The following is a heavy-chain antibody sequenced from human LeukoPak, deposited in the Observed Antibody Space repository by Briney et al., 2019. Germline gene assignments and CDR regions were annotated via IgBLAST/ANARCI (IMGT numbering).Heavy chain of an antibody. V-gene: IGHV4-34*01. CDR1: GGSFSGYY. CDR2: INHSGST. J-gene: IGHJ6*04. D-gene: IGHD7-27*01. Sequence: PSETLSLTCAVYGGSFSGYYWSWIRQPPGKGLEWIGEINHSGSTNYNPSLKSRVTISVDTSKNQFSLKLSSVTAADTAVYYCARFTFNWVPYYYYGMDVWGKGTTVTVSS. CDR3: ARFTFNWVPYYYYGMDV.